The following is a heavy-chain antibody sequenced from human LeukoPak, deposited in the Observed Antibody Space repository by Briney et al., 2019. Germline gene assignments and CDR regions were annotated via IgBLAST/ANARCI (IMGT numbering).Heavy chain of an antibody. V-gene: IGHV1-2*02. CDR3: ASPLSRAPVRDRFDY. CDR1: GYTFTGYY. CDR2: INPNSGGT. Sequence: GASVNVSCKASGYTFTGYYMHWVRQAPGQGLEWMGWINPNSGGTNYAQKFQGRVTMTRDTSISTAYMELSRLRSDDTAVYYCASPLSRAPVRDRFDYWGQGTLVTVSS. J-gene: IGHJ4*02. D-gene: IGHD3-10*01.